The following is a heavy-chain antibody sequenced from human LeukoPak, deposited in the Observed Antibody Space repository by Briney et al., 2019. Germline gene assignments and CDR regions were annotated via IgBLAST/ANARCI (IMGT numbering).Heavy chain of an antibody. Sequence: ASVKVSCKASGYTFTSYGISWVRQAPGQGLEWMGIINPSGGSTSYAQKFQGRVTMTMDTSTSTVYMELSSLRSEDTAVYYCARDITVELPGGYFDYWGQGTLVTVSS. CDR2: INPSGGST. D-gene: IGHD4-23*01. CDR1: GYTFTSYG. J-gene: IGHJ4*02. CDR3: ARDITVELPGGYFDY. V-gene: IGHV1-46*01.